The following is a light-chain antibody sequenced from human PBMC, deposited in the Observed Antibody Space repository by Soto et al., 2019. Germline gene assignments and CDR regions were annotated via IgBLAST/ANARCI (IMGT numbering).Light chain of an antibody. J-gene: IGKJ5*01. V-gene: IGKV3-20*01. Sequence: EIVLTQSPVTLSLSPGERATLSFRASQSVSNNYLAWYQQKPGQAPRLLIYGASNRATGIPDRFSGSGSGTDFTLTISRLEPEDFAVYYCQQYGSSPPITCGQGTRREIK. CDR1: QSVSNNY. CDR2: GAS. CDR3: QQYGSSPPIT.